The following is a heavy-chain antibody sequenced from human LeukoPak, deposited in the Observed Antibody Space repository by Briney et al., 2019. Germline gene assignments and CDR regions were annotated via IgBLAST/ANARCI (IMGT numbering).Heavy chain of an antibody. V-gene: IGHV4-34*01. CDR3: ARGPRYDYVWGSYRYFDY. D-gene: IGHD3-16*02. CDR2: INHSGST. J-gene: IGHJ4*02. Sequence: SETLSLTCAVYGGSFSGYYWSWIRQPPGKGLEWIGEINHSGSTNYNPSLKGRVTISVDTSKNQFSLKLSSVTAADTAVYYCARGPRYDYVWGSYRYFDYWGQGTLVTVSS. CDR1: GGSFSGYY.